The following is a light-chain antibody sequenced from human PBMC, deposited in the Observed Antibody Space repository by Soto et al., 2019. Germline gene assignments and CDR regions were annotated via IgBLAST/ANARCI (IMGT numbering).Light chain of an antibody. J-gene: IGLJ1*01. CDR3: QTWGTGIPGV. CDR2: VNSDGSH. Sequence: QSVLTQSPSASASLGASVKLTCTLSSGHSSYAIAWHQQQPEKGPRYLMKVNSDGSHSKGDGIPDRFSGSSSGAARYLTISRPQSEDEADYYCQTWGTGIPGVFGPGTKLTVL. V-gene: IGLV4-69*01. CDR1: SGHSSYA.